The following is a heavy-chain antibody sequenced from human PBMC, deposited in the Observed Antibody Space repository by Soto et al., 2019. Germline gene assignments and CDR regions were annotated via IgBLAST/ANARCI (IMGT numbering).Heavy chain of an antibody. Sequence: GGSLRLSCAASGFNFTDSYMSWILQAPGKGLEWVAVISYDGSNKYYVDSVKGRFTISRDNSKNTLYLQMNSLRAEDTAVYYCAREGFGYYYDSSGYGLLDAFDIWGQGTMVT. J-gene: IGHJ3*02. CDR3: AREGFGYYYDSSGYGLLDAFDI. CDR1: GFNFTDSY. CDR2: ISYDGSNK. D-gene: IGHD3-22*01. V-gene: IGHV3-30*03.